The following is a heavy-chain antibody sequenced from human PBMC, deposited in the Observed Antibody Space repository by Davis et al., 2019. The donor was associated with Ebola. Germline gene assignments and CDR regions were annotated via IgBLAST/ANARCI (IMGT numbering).Heavy chain of an antibody. J-gene: IGHJ4*02. Sequence: GESLKISCAASGFTFSSYWMSWVRQAPGKGLEWVANIKQDGSEKYYVDSVKGRFTISRDNAKNSLYLQMNSLRAEDTAVYYCATGKRYFDWLLPFDYWGQGTLVTVSS. CDR1: GFTFSSYW. D-gene: IGHD3-9*01. V-gene: IGHV3-7*03. CDR2: IKQDGSEK. CDR3: ATGKRYFDWLLPFDY.